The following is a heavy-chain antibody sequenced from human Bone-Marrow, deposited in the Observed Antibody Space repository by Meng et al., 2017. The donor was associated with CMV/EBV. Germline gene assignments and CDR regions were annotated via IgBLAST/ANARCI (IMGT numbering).Heavy chain of an antibody. D-gene: IGHD1-26*01. CDR2: MSYDGGNQ. Sequence: GGSLRLSCAASGFTFSSYAMSWVRQAPGKGLEWVAIMSYDGGNQYFANSVKGRFTISRDNSKNTLYLQMNSLRAEDTAVYYCAKLSGSYYSATQEFDYWGQGTLVTVSS. CDR1: GFTFSSYA. V-gene: IGHV3-30-3*02. CDR3: AKLSGSYYSATQEFDY. J-gene: IGHJ4*02.